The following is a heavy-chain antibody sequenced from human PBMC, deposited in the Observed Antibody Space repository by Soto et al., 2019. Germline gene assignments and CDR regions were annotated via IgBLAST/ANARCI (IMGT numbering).Heavy chain of an antibody. CDR3: ARDTGRERYSGYESYGMDV. J-gene: IGHJ6*02. CDR2: ISAYNGNT. D-gene: IGHD5-12*01. V-gene: IGHV1-18*01. CDR1: CCTDTGYG. Sequence: ASGKASIKASCCTDTGYGISWVGQAPEQGLEWMGWISAYNGNTNYAQKLQGRVTMTTDTSTSTAYMELRSLRSDDTAVYYCARDTGRERYSGYESYGMDVWGQGTTVTVSS.